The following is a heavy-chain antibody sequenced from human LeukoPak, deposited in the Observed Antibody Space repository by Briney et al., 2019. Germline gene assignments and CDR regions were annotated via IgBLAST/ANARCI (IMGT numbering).Heavy chain of an antibody. CDR3: ARFFLSSSRNAEPGGIDY. CDR2: ISAYNGNT. CDR1: GYTFTGYY. V-gene: IGHV1-18*04. Sequence: ASVKVSCKASGYTFTGYYMHWVRQAPGQGLEWMGWISAYNGNTNYAQKLQGRVTMTTDTSTSTAYMELRSLRSDDTAVYYCARFFLSSSRNAEPGGIDYWGQGTLVTVSS. D-gene: IGHD6-13*01. J-gene: IGHJ4*02.